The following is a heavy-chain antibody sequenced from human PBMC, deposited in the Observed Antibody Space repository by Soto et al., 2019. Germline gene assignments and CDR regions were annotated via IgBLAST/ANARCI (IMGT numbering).Heavy chain of an antibody. Sequence: EVHLVESGGGLVQPGGSLRLSCAASGFTFSRFWMSWVRQAPGKGLEWVANIKYDGSDQYYVDSVKGRFIISRDNAMNSLSLQMNSLRADDTAVYYCAIHPKAWFGDQGPDWGQGTVVTVSS. CDR1: GFTFSRFW. V-gene: IGHV3-7*01. J-gene: IGHJ4*02. CDR3: AIHPKAWFGDQGPD. CDR2: IKYDGSDQ. D-gene: IGHD3-10*01.